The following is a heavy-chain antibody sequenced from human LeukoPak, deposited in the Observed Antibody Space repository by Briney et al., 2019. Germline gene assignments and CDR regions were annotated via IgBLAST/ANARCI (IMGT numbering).Heavy chain of an antibody. Sequence: GSSVKVSCEASGGTFSSYDISWVRQAPGQGLEWMGRIIPIFGTANYAQKFQGRVTITTAESTSTAYMELSSLRSEDTAVYYCASSNLAYCGGDCYSAFDYWGQGTLVTVSS. CDR3: ASSNLAYCGGDCYSAFDY. V-gene: IGHV1-69*05. J-gene: IGHJ4*02. D-gene: IGHD2-21*02. CDR2: IIPIFGTA. CDR1: GGTFSSYD.